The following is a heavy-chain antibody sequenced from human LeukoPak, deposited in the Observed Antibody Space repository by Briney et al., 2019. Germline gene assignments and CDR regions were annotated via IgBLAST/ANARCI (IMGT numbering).Heavy chain of an antibody. V-gene: IGHV4-34*01. D-gene: IGHD3-22*01. CDR2: INHSGST. CDR1: GGSFSGYY. J-gene: IGHJ6*02. CDR3: ASPRSRGDSSGYYWGYYGMDV. Sequence: SETLSLTCAVYGGSFSGYYWSWIRQPPGKGLEWIGEINHSGSTNYNPSLKSRVTISVDTSKNQFSLKLSSVTAADTAVYYCASPRSRGDSSGYYWGYYGMDVWGQGTTVTVSS.